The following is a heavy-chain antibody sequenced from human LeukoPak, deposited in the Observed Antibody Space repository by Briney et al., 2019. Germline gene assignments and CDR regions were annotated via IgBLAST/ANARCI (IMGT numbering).Heavy chain of an antibody. CDR3: ARDRAYGKYYLDY. CDR2: IYSGSTT. D-gene: IGHD4-17*01. J-gene: IGHJ4*02. CDR1: GFTFSSYW. V-gene: IGHV3-66*01. Sequence: PGGSLRLSCAASGFTFSSYWMSWVRQAPGRGLEWVSVIYSGSTTYYADAVKGRFTISRDSSKNILYLQMNSLRVEDTAVYYCARDRAYGKYYLDYWGQGTLVTVSS.